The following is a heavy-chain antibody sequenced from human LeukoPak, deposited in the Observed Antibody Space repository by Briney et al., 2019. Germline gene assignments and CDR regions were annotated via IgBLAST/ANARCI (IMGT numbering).Heavy chain of an antibody. CDR2: IYHSGST. CDR1: GYSISSGYY. CDR3: ARVPGGGDRVNDY. Sequence: SETLSLTCTVSGYSISSGYYWGWIRQPPGKGLEWIGSIYHSGSTYYNPSLKSRVTISVDTSKNQFSLKLSSVTAADTAVYYCARVPGGGDRVNDYWGQGTLVTVSS. D-gene: IGHD2-21*02. J-gene: IGHJ4*02. V-gene: IGHV4-38-2*02.